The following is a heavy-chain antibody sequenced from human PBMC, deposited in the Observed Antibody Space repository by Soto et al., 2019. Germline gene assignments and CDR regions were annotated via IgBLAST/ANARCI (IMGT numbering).Heavy chain of an antibody. CDR1: GGSISSYY. J-gene: IGHJ4*02. V-gene: IGHV4-59*01. CDR3: ARQSGRVDTAMAHDY. Sequence: PSETLSLTCTVSGGSISSYYWSWIRQPPGKGLEWIGYIYYSGSTNYNPSLKSRVTISVDTSKNQFSLKLSSVTAADTAVYYCARQSGRVDTAMAHDYWGQGTLVTVSS. CDR2: IYYSGST. D-gene: IGHD5-18*01.